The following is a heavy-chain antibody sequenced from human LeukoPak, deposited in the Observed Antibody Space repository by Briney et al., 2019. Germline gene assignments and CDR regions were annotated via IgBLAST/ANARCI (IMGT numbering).Heavy chain of an antibody. CDR2: IYYSGST. CDR1: GGSISSGDYY. CDR3: ARVLGDYYGSSGPIDY. D-gene: IGHD3-22*01. V-gene: IGHV4-30-4*01. J-gene: IGHJ4*02. Sequence: SQTLSLTCTVSGGSISSGDYYWSWIRQPPGKGLEWIGYIYYSGSTYYNPSLKSRVTISVDTSKNQFSLKLSSVTAADTAVYYCARVLGDYYGSSGPIDYWGQGTLVTVSS.